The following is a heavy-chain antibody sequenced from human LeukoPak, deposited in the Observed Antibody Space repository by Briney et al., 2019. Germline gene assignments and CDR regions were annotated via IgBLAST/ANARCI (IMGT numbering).Heavy chain of an antibody. V-gene: IGHV3-43D*03. J-gene: IGHJ6*03. CDR2: ISWDGGGT. CDR3: ASLGGGSGSYRTNYYYMDV. D-gene: IGHD3-10*01. Sequence: PGGSLRLSCAASGFTFDDYAMHWVRQAPGKGLEWVSLISWDGGGTYYADSVKGRFTISRDNSKNSLYLQMNSLRAEDTALYYCASLGGGSGSYRTNYYYMDVWGKGTTVTVSS. CDR1: GFTFDDYA.